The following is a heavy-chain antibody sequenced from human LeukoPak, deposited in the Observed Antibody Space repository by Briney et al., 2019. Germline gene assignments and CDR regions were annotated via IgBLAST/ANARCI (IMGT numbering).Heavy chain of an antibody. CDR1: GGSICSYY. J-gene: IGHJ4*02. D-gene: IGHD3-22*01. Sequence: SETLSLTCTVSGGSICSYYWSWIRQPPGKGLEWIGYIYYSGSTNDNPSLKSRVTISVDTSKNQFSLKLSSVTAADTAVYYCAREGRVAIIDYWGQGTLVTVSS. CDR3: AREGRVAIIDY. V-gene: IGHV4-59*01. CDR2: IYYSGST.